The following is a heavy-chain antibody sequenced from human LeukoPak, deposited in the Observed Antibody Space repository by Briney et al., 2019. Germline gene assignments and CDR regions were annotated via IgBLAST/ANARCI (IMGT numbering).Heavy chain of an antibody. D-gene: IGHD3-22*01. Sequence: GGSLRLSCAASGFTFSSYGMSWVRQAPGKGLEWVSAISGSGGSTYYADSVKGRFTISRDNSKNTLYLQMNSLRAEDTAVYYCAKDPRAYYYDSSGYYLDYWGQGTLVTVSS. J-gene: IGHJ4*02. CDR3: AKDPRAYYYDSSGYYLDY. CDR1: GFTFSSYG. CDR2: ISGSGGST. V-gene: IGHV3-23*01.